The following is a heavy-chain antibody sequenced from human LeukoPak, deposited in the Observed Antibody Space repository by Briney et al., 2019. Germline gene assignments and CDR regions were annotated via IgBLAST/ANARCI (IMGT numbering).Heavy chain of an antibody. CDR3: ARQTSGYDGDNWFDP. D-gene: IGHD5-12*01. CDR2: IYPGDSDT. Sequence: KISCKGSGYSFTSYWIGWVRQMPGKGLEWMGIIYPGDSDTRYSPSFLGQVTISADKSISTAYLQWSSLKASDTAMYYCARQTSGYDGDNWFDPRGQGTLVTVSS. V-gene: IGHV5-51*01. CDR1: GYSFTSYW. J-gene: IGHJ5*02.